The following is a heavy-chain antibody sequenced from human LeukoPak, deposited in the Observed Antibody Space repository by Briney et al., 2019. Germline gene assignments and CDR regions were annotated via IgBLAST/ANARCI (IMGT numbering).Heavy chain of an antibody. CDR1: GGTFSSYA. CDR3: ARIPIAVAGRWYYFDY. V-gene: IGHV1-69*05. J-gene: IGHJ4*02. CDR2: IIPIFGTA. D-gene: IGHD6-19*01. Sequence: SVKVSCKASGGTFSSYAISWVRQAPGQGLEWMGRIIPIFGTANYAQKFQGRVTITTDESTSTAYMELSSLRSEDTAVYYCARIPIAVAGRWYYFDYWSQGTLVTVSS.